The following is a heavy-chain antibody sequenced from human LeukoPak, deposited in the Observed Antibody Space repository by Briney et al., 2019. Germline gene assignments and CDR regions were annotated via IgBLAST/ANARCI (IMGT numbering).Heavy chain of an antibody. CDR2: IYYSGST. Sequence: SETLSLTCTVSGGSISSYYWSWIRQPPGKGLEWIGYIYYSGSTNYNPSLKSRVTISVDTSKNQFSLKLSSVTAADTAVYYCAREGYYDYFDYWGQGTLATVSS. D-gene: IGHD1-26*01. CDR3: AREGYYDYFDY. J-gene: IGHJ4*02. CDR1: GGSISSYY. V-gene: IGHV4-59*01.